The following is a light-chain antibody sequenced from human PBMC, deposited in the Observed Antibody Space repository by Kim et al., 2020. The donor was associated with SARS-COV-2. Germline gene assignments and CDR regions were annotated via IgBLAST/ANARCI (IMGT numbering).Light chain of an antibody. V-gene: IGKV3-20*01. J-gene: IGKJ3*01. CDR3: QQYNESPRT. CDR2: AAN. Sequence: EIVLTQSPGTLSLSPGETATLSCRASQSVGDDDLAWYQQKPGQPPRLLMFAANIRATGIPDRFRGSGSGADFTLTINGLEPEDFAVYFCQQYNESPRTFAPGTKVDIK. CDR1: QSVGDDD.